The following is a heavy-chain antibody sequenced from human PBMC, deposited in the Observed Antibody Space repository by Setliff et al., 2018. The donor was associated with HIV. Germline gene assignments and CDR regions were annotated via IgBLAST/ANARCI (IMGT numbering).Heavy chain of an antibody. Sequence: SETLSLTCIVSGASISSQYWSWIRQPAGKGLEWIGRIYTRGNTNYNPSLRSRVTMSVDTSKNQFSLKVTSVTAADTAVYYCTRDLWGDDYYYNNMDVWGKGTTVTVSS. V-gene: IGHV4-4*07. CDR1: GASISSQY. D-gene: IGHD2-21*02. CDR2: IYTRGNT. CDR3: TRDLWGDDYYYNNMDV. J-gene: IGHJ6*03.